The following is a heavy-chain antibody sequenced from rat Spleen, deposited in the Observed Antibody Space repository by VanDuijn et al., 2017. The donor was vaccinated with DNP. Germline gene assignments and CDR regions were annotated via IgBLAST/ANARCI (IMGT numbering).Heavy chain of an antibody. D-gene: IGHD1-6*01. Sequence: EVQLVESGGGLVQPGRSLKLSCAASGFTFSNYYMAWVRQAPTKGLEWVASITNSGGSTYYRDSVKGRFSLSRDNAKNTLYLQMDSLRSEDTATYYCASLWTLAYWGQGTLVTVSS. J-gene: IGHJ3*01. V-gene: IGHV5S23*01. CDR2: ITNSGGST. CDR3: ASLWTLAY. CDR1: GFTFSNYY.